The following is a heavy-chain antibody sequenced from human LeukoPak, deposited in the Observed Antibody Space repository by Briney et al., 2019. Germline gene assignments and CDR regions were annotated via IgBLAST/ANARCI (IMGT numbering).Heavy chain of an antibody. J-gene: IGHJ3*02. Sequence: GGSLRLSCAASGFTFYDYGMSWVRQAPGKGLEWVSGINWNGGSTVYADSVKGRFTISRDNAKNSLYPQMNSLRAEDTALYYCARDPGAMVRGVMSDIWGQGTMVTVSS. V-gene: IGHV3-20*04. CDR3: ARDPGAMVRGVMSDI. CDR1: GFTFYDYG. CDR2: INWNGGST. D-gene: IGHD3-10*01.